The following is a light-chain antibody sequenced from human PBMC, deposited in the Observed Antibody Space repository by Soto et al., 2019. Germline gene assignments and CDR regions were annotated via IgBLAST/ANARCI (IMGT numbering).Light chain of an antibody. CDR2: YDN. CDR3: QVWDSSSDHVV. J-gene: IGLJ2*01. V-gene: IGLV3-21*04. CDR1: NIGSKR. Sequence: SYELTQPPSVSVAPGKTARITCGGNNIGSKRVHWYQQKPGQAPVLVIYYDNDRPSGIPERFSGSNSGNTATLTISRVEAEDEADYYCQVWDSSSDHVVFGGGTKVTVL.